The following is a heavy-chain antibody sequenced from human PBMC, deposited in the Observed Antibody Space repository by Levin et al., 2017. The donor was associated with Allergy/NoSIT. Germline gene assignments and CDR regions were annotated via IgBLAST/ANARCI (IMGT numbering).Heavy chain of an antibody. D-gene: IGHD3-3*01. J-gene: IGHJ4*02. V-gene: IGHV1-8*01. CDR2: MNPNSGNT. CDR1: GYTFTSYD. Sequence: GESLKISCKASGYTFTSYDINWVRQATGQGLEWMGWMNPNSGNTGYAQKFQGRVTMTRNTSISTAYMELSSLRSEDTAVYYCARGNPLNYDFWSGYYFCYFDYWGQGTLVTVSS. CDR3: ARGNPLNYDFWSGYYFCYFDY.